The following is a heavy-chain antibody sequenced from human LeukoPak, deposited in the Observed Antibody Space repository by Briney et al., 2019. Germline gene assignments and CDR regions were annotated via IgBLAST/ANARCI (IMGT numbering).Heavy chain of an antibody. J-gene: IGHJ4*02. CDR2: ISWNSGSI. CDR3: AKVHSPPAAMMGA. Sequence: GGSLRLSCAASGFTFDDYAMHWVRQAPGKGLEWVSGISWNSGSIGYADSVKGRFTISRDNAKNSLYLQMNSLRAEDTAVYYCAKVHSPPAAMMGAWGQGTLVTVSS. CDR1: GFTFDDYA. V-gene: IGHV3-9*01. D-gene: IGHD2-2*01.